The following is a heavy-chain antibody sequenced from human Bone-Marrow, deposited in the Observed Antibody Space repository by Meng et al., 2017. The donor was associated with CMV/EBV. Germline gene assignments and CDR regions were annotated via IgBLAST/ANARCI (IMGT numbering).Heavy chain of an antibody. Sequence: SVKVSCKASGGTFSSYAISWVRQAPGQGLEWMGGIIPIFGTANYAQKFQGRVTITTDESTSTAYMELSSLRSEDTAVYYCARGIFGVEHPINWFDPWGQGTLVTFSS. CDR1: GGTFSSYA. V-gene: IGHV1-69*05. D-gene: IGHD3-3*02. J-gene: IGHJ5*02. CDR2: IIPIFGTA. CDR3: ARGIFGVEHPINWFDP.